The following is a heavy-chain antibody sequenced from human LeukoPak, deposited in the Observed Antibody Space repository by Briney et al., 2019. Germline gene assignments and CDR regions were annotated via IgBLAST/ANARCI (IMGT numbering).Heavy chain of an antibody. V-gene: IGHV4-39*07. CDR1: GGSISSSSYY. D-gene: IGHD3-9*01. CDR2: IYYSGST. CDR3: ARVPSPHPGRYYDILTGYYPFDY. J-gene: IGHJ4*02. Sequence: PSETLSLTCTVSGGSISSSSYYWGWIRQPPGKGLEWIGSIYYSGSTYYNPSLKSRVTISVDTSKNQFSLKLSSVTAADTAVYYCARVPSPHPGRYYDILTGYYPFDYWGQGTLVTVSS.